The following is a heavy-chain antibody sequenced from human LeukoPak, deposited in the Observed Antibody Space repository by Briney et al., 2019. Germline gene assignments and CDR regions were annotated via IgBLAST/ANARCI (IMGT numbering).Heavy chain of an antibody. D-gene: IGHD1-26*01. CDR3: ARDRGGSYDDY. Sequence: SETLSLTCTVSGGSISSGGYYWSWIRQHPGKGLEWIGYIYYSASTYYNPSLKSRVTISVDTSKNQFSLKLSSVTAADTAVYYCARDRGGSYDDYWGQGTLVTVSS. CDR2: IYYSAST. CDR1: GGSISSGGYY. J-gene: IGHJ4*02. V-gene: IGHV4-31*03.